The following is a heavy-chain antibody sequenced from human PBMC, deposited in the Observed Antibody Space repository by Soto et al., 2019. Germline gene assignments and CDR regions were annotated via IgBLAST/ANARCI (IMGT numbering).Heavy chain of an antibody. V-gene: IGHV4-59*08. Sequence: SETLSRTCAVSGGSISSYYWSWIRQPPRKGLEWIGYIYYSGSTNYNPSLKSRVTISVDTSKNQFSLKLSSVTAADTAVYYCARQEVEAVAGKDALDISGQRTMVTV. D-gene: IGHD6-19*01. CDR2: IYYSGST. J-gene: IGHJ3*02. CDR3: ARQEVEAVAGKDALDI. CDR1: GGSISSYY.